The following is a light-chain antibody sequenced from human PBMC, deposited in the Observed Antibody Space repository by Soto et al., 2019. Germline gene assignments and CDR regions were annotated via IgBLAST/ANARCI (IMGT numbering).Light chain of an antibody. V-gene: IGKV3-15*01. CDR1: QSVSSS. CDR3: QQYNNWWT. CDR2: GAS. J-gene: IGKJ1*01. Sequence: EIVMTQSPATLSVTPGERVTLSCRASQSVSSSLAWYQQKPGQAPRLLIHGASTRAIGIPARFSGSGSETEFTLTISSLQSEDFAVYYCQQYNNWWTFGQGTKVEIK.